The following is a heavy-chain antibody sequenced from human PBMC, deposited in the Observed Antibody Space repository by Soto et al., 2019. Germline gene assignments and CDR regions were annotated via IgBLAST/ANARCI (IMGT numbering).Heavy chain of an antibody. D-gene: IGHD6-6*01. CDR3: ARGKYSSSSSTFDY. V-gene: IGHV3-21*01. CDR2: ISSSSSYI. J-gene: IGHJ4*02. Sequence: ESGGGLVKPGESLRLSCAASAFTFRSYSMNWVRQAPGKGLEWVSSISSSSSYIFYADSVKGRFTISRDNAKNSLYLQMNSLRAEDTAVYYCARGKYSSSSSTFDYWGQGTLVTVSS. CDR1: AFTFRSYS.